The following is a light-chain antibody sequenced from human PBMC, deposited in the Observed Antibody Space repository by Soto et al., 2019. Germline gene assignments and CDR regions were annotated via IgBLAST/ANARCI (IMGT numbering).Light chain of an antibody. CDR3: PSYVSSLRDWV. CDR2: GNT. CDR1: SSNIGSGYD. J-gene: IGLJ3*02. Sequence: QSVLTQPPSVSGAPGQRVTISCTGSSSNIGSGYDVHWYQQLPGTAPKLLIYGNTNRPSGVPDRFSGSKSGTSASLALTGLQAEEVADYFCPSYVSSLRDWVSGGGTKLTFL. V-gene: IGLV1-40*01.